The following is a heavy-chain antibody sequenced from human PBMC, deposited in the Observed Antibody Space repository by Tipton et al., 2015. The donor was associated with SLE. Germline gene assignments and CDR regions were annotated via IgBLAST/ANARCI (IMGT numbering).Heavy chain of an antibody. V-gene: IGHV4-4*08. Sequence: TLSLTCTVSGGSISSHYWSWIRQPPGKGLEWIGRIYTSGSTNYNPSLKSRVTISVDTSKNQFSLKLSSVTAADTAVYYCARVDYGDYEAIDYWGQGTLVTVSS. D-gene: IGHD4-17*01. CDR1: GGSISSHY. CDR3: ARVDYGDYEAIDY. CDR2: IYTSGST. J-gene: IGHJ4*02.